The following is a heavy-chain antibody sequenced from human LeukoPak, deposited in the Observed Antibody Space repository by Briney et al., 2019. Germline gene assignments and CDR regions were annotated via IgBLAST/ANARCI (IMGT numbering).Heavy chain of an antibody. Sequence: SETLSLTCAVYGGSFSDYYWTWIRQPPGKGLEWIGSIYYSGSTYYTPSLKSRVIISVDTSKNQFSLSLRSVTAADTAVYYCTRVYNPDYYYYMDVWGKGTTVTVSS. D-gene: IGHD1-14*01. J-gene: IGHJ6*03. CDR3: TRVYNPDYYYYMDV. CDR1: GGSFSDYY. V-gene: IGHV4-34*01. CDR2: IYYSGST.